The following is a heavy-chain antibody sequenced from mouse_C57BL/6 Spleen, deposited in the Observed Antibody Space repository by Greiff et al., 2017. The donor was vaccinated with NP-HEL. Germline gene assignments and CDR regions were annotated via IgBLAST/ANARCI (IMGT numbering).Heavy chain of an antibody. CDR2: ISYDGSN. CDR3: ASNSRFAY. CDR1: GYSITSGYY. Sequence: VQLQQSGPGLVKPSQSLSLTCSVTGYSITSGYYWNWIRQFPGNKLEWMGYISYDGSNNYNPSLKNRISITRDTSKNQFFLKLNSVTTEDTATYYCASNSRFAYWGQGTLVTVSA. J-gene: IGHJ3*01. V-gene: IGHV3-6*01.